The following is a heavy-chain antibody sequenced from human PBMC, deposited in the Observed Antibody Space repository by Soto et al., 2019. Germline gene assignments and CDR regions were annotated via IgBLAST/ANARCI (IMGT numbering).Heavy chain of an antibody. CDR2: IYSGGRA. CDR3: ARGMYIVIRGWSNGMDV. J-gene: IGHJ6*02. Sequence: PGSPLRLSFAALGFTVSGNYMNWVRQAPGRGLEWVSIIYSGGRAYYADSVKGRFTISRDNSKNTLYLQMNRLRAEDTAVYYCARGMYIVIRGWSNGMDVWGQGTKGTVSS. D-gene: IGHD5-12*01. V-gene: IGHV3-53*01. CDR1: GFTVSGNY.